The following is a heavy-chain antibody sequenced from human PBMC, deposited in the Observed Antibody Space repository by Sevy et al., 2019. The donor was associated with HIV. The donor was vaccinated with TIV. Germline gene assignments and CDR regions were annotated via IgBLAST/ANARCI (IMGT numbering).Heavy chain of an antibody. CDR1: GGPISSGAYY. D-gene: IGHD6-19*01. J-gene: IGHJ4*02. CDR3: ARGAAVAGPFYFYY. Sequence: SETLSLTCTVSGGPISSGAYYWNWFRQHPGKGLEWIGYIFYSGSTYYNPSLKSRLTISIDTSKNQFSLKLSSVSAADTAVYYWARGAAVAGPFYFYYWGQGTLVTVSS. V-gene: IGHV4-31*03. CDR2: IFYSGST.